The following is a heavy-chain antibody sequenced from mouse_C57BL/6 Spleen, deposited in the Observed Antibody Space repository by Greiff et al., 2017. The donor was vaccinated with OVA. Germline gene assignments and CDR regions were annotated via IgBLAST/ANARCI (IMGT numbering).Heavy chain of an antibody. CDR2: ISYDGSN. CDR3: ARGDTVVASFDY. J-gene: IGHJ2*01. CDR1: GYSITSGYY. D-gene: IGHD1-1*01. Sequence: EVKLQESGPGLVKPSQSLSLTCSVTGYSITSGYYWNWIRQFPGNKLEWMGYISYDGSNNYNPSLKNRISITRDTSKNQFFLKLNSVTTEDTATYYCARGDTVVASFDYWGQGTTLTVSS. V-gene: IGHV3-6*01.